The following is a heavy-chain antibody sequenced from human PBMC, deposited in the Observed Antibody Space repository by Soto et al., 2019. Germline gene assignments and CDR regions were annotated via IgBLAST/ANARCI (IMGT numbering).Heavy chain of an antibody. V-gene: IGHV3-7*01. D-gene: IGHD6-19*01. CDR3: ARDPDARGWYHYGMDV. CDR1: GFTLSSYC. Sequence: PXGSLRLSCAASGFTLSSYCMNWFRQAPGKGLEWVANIKQDGSEKYYGDSVKGRFFISRDNAKNSLYLQLNSLRAEDTAVYYCARDPDARGWYHYGMDVWGQGTMVTSP. CDR2: IKQDGSEK. J-gene: IGHJ6*02.